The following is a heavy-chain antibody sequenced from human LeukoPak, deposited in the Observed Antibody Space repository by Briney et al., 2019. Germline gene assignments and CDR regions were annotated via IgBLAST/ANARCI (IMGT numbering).Heavy chain of an antibody. CDR1: GGSISSGTYY. CDR3: ARVIQRIGGYYYYMDV. D-gene: IGHD5-18*01. CDR2: IYSSGST. V-gene: IGHV4-61*02. J-gene: IGHJ6*03. Sequence: SETLSLTCTVSGGSISSGTYYWSWIRQPAGKGLEWIGRIYSSGSTNYNPSLKSRVAISVDTSQNQFSLNLSSVTAADTAVYYCARVIQRIGGYYYYMDVWGKGTTVTVSS.